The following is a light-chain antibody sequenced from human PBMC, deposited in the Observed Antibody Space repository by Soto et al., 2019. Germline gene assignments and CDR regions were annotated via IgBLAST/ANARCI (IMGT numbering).Light chain of an antibody. CDR2: SDH. CDR1: SYNIGSNF. Sequence: QSVLTQPPSASGTPGQRVTISCSGSSYNIGSNFVCWYQQLPGTAPKLLIYSDHQRPSGVPDRFSGSKSGTSASLAISGLRSEDEADYYCAAWDDSLSGVVFGRGTKVTVL. J-gene: IGLJ2*01. CDR3: AAWDDSLSGVV. V-gene: IGLV1-47*02.